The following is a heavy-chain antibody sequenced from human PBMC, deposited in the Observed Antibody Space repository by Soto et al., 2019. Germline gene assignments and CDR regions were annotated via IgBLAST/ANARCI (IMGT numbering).Heavy chain of an antibody. D-gene: IGHD5-18*01. V-gene: IGHV3-30-3*01. J-gene: IGHJ2*01. CDR3: ARDPLWGTAMVLWYFEL. CDR1: GFTFSSHA. CDR2: ISYDGSNK. Sequence: PVGSLRLSCAASGFTFSSHAMHWVRQAPGKGLEWVAVISYDGSNKYYADSVKGRFTISRDNSKNTLYLQMNSLRAEDTAVYYCARDPLWGTAMVLWYFELWVRGNLVTGS.